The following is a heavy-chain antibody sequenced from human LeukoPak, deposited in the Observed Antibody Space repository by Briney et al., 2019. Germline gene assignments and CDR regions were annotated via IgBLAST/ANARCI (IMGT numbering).Heavy chain of an antibody. CDR3: ARATTIFGVVIIFFDT. D-gene: IGHD3-3*01. Sequence: ASVKVSCKASGHAFIGNYIHWVQQAPGQLLEWIGWINPDSGTTKCAQNFQGRVTMTSDTSVSTAYMDLSSLTSDDTAVYYCARATTIFGVVIIFFDTWGQGTLVTVSS. CDR2: INPDSGTT. J-gene: IGHJ4*02. V-gene: IGHV1-2*02. CDR1: GHAFIGNY.